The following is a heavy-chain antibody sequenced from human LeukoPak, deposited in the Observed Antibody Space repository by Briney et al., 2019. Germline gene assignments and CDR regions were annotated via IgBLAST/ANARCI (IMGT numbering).Heavy chain of an antibody. D-gene: IGHD3-3*01. CDR2: INPSGGDT. J-gene: IGHJ6*03. Sequence: GASVKVSCKASGCTFTSYYMHWVRRAPGQGLEWMGIINPSGGDTNYAQKFQGRVTMTRDTSISTAYMELSRLRSDDTAVYYCARGAAIFGVVIIDYYYMDVWGKGTTVTVSS. CDR3: ARGAAIFGVVIIDYYYMDV. V-gene: IGHV1-2*02. CDR1: GCTFTSYY.